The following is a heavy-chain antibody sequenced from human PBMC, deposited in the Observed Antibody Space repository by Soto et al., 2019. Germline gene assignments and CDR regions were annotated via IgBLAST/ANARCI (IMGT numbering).Heavy chain of an antibody. J-gene: IGHJ6*02. CDR1: GFTFSSYA. CDR3: AKANHDFWSGYYGYYYYGMDV. Sequence: LRLSCAASGFTFSSYAMSWVRQAPGKGLEWVSAISGTGGSTYYADSVKGRFTISRDNSKNTLYLQMNSLRAEDTAVYYCAKANHDFWSGYYGYYYYGMDVWGQGTTVTVSS. V-gene: IGHV3-23*01. CDR2: ISGTGGST. D-gene: IGHD3-3*01.